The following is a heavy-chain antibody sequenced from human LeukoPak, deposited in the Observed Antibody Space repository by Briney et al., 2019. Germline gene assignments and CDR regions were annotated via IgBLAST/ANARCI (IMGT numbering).Heavy chain of an antibody. CDR1: GDSVSSNSVT. D-gene: IGHD2-2*01. Sequence: SQTLSLTCALSGDSVSSNSVTWNWIRQSPSRGLEWLGRTYYRSTWYNDYAVSVRGRIPVNPETSKNQFSLHLNSVTPEDTAVYYCARRLTQYDCFDPWGQGILVTVSS. V-gene: IGHV6-1*01. CDR2: TYYRSTWYN. CDR3: ARRLTQYDCFDP. J-gene: IGHJ5*02.